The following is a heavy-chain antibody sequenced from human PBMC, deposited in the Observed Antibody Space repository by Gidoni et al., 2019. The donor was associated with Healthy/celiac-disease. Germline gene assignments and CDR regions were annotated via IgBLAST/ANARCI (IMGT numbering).Heavy chain of an antibody. CDR1: GYTFTSYY. J-gene: IGHJ4*02. V-gene: IGHV1-46*01. CDR2: INPRGGST. CDR3: ARGGEWRWLQSRDVFSDY. Sequence: QVQLVQSGAEVKKPGASVKVSCKASGYTFTSYYMHWVRQAPGQGLEWMGIINPRGGSTSYAQKFQGRVTMTRDTSTSTVYMELSSLRSEDTAVYYCARGGEWRWLQSRDVFSDYWGQGTLVTVSS. D-gene: IGHD5-12*01.